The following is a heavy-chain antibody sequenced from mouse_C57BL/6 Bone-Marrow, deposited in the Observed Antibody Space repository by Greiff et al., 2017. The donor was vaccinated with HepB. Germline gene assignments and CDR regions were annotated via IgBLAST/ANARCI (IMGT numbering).Heavy chain of an antibody. Sequence: EVQLVESGGGLVQPGGSLSLSCAASGFTFTDYYMSWVRQPPGKALEWLGFIRNKANGYTIEYSASVKGRFTTSRDNSQSILYLQMNAMRAEDSGTYYCASHYYGSTWFAYWGQGTLVTVSA. V-gene: IGHV7-3*01. J-gene: IGHJ3*01. CDR2: IRNKANGYTI. D-gene: IGHD1-1*01. CDR1: GFTFTDYY. CDR3: ASHYYGSTWFAY.